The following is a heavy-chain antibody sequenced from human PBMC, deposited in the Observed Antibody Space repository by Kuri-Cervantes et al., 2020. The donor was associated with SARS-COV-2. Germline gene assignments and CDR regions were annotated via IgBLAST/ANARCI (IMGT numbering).Heavy chain of an antibody. D-gene: IGHD1-26*01. V-gene: IGHV4-59*01. J-gene: IGHJ5*02. Sequence: GSLRLSCIVSGASISSYYWSWIRQPPGKGLEWIGYIYYSGSTNYNPSLKSRVTISVDTSKDQFSLKLSSVTAADTAVYYCARASGSYYSWFDPWGQGTLVTVSS. CDR3: ARASGSYYSWFDP. CDR1: GASISSYY. CDR2: IYYSGST.